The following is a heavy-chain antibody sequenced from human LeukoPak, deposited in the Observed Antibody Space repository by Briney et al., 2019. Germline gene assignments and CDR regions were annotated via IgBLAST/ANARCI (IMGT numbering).Heavy chain of an antibody. V-gene: IGHV3-73*01. Sequence: GGALRLSCAASGFTFSGSGMHWVRQASGKGLEWVGRIRAKANSYATAYAASVKGRFSISRDDSKNTVYLQMNSLKTEDTAVYYCTTDSSGYWGQGILVTVSS. J-gene: IGHJ4*02. CDR1: GFTFSGSG. D-gene: IGHD2-15*01. CDR3: TTDSSGY. CDR2: IRAKANSYAT.